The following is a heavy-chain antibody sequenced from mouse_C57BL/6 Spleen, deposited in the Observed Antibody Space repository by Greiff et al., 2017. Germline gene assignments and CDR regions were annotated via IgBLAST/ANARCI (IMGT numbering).Heavy chain of an antibody. D-gene: IGHD1-1*01. CDR1: GYAFTNYL. V-gene: IGHV1-54*01. J-gene: IGHJ3*01. CDR2: INPGSGGT. Sequence: QVQLQQSGAELVRPGTSVKVSCKASGYAFTNYLIEWVKQRPGQGLEWIGVINPGSGGTNYNEKFKGKATLTGDKSSSTAYMQLSSLTSEDSAVYFWERSSGSSYDWFAYWGQGTLVTVSA. CDR3: ERSSGSSYDWFAY.